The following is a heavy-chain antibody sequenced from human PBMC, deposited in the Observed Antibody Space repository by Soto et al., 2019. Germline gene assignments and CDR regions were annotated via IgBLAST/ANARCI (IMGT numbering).Heavy chain of an antibody. Sequence: SETLSLTCAVYGGSFSGYYWSWIRQPPGKGLEWIGEINHSGSTNYNPSLKSRVTISVDTSKNQFSLKLSSVTAADTAVYYCARVPGYCSGGSCNSDYWGQGTLVTVSS. CDR3: ARVPGYCSGGSCNSDY. CDR2: INHSGST. CDR1: GGSFSGYY. D-gene: IGHD2-15*01. V-gene: IGHV4-34*01. J-gene: IGHJ4*02.